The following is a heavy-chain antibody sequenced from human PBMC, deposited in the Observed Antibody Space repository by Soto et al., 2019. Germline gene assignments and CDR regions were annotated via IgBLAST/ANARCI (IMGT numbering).Heavy chain of an antibody. D-gene: IGHD5-12*01. V-gene: IGHV3-23*01. Sequence: GGSLRLSGSASGFTFSNCAMSWVHQAPGKGLEWVSTISGRGGSTYYADSVKGRLTISRDNSKNTLFLQMNSLRAEDTAVYYCAKRFYREEDGYNFFDSWGQGTLVTVSS. CDR1: GFTFSNCA. CDR3: AKRFYREEDGYNFFDS. J-gene: IGHJ4*02. CDR2: ISGRGGST.